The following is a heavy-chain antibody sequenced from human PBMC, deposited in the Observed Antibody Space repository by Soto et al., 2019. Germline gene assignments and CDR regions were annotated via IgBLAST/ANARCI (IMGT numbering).Heavy chain of an antibody. J-gene: IGHJ6*04. CDR3: ACRFGSCSGESGLDV. V-gene: IGHV5-51*03. D-gene: IGHD2-15*01. Sequence: VQLVQSGAEVKKSGESLKISCKGSGFTFSHHWIAWVRQMTGRGLEWMGIIYGGDSDTRYSPSFQGQVTISADKSINTVYLQWRSRKASDTAMYFCACRFGSCSGESGLDVWGGGTTVTVSS. CDR2: IYGGDSDT. CDR1: GFTFSHHW.